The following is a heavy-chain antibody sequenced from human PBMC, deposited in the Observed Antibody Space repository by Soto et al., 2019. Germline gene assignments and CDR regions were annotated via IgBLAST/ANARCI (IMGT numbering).Heavy chain of an antibody. CDR1: GGSISSYY. Sequence: KPSWTLCHTFTVSGGSISSYYRSWIRQPPGKGLEWIGYIYYSGSTNYNPSLKSRVTISVDTSKNQFSLKLSSVTAADTAVYYCARSAHLSSGYYYGSSNQAFDIWGQGTMVTVS. CDR3: ARSAHLSSGYYYGSSNQAFDI. D-gene: IGHD3-22*01. CDR2: IYYSGST. V-gene: IGHV4-59*01. J-gene: IGHJ3*02.